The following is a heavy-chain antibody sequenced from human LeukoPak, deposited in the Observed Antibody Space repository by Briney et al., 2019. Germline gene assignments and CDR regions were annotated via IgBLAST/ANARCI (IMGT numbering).Heavy chain of an antibody. D-gene: IGHD3-22*01. J-gene: IGHJ4*02. Sequence: GGSLRLSCAASGFTFSNAWMSGVRQAPGKGLEWVGRIKSKTDGGTTDYAAPVKGRFTISRDDSKNTLYLQMNSLKTEDTAVYYCTTLWYYYDSRDYWGQGTLVTVSS. V-gene: IGHV3-15*01. CDR1: GFTFSNAW. CDR3: TTLWYYYDSRDY. CDR2: IKSKTDGGTT.